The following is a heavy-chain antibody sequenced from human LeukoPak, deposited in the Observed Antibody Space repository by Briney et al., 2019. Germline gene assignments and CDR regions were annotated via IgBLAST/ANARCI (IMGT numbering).Heavy chain of an antibody. CDR1: GFTFSSYS. D-gene: IGHD1-26*01. Sequence: PGGSLRLSCAASGFTFSSYSMNWVRQAPGKGLEWVSYISSSSSTIYYADSVKGRFTISRDNAKNSLYLQMNSLRAEDTAVYYCARGVGATHFDYWGQGTLVTVST. V-gene: IGHV3-48*04. CDR3: ARGVGATHFDY. J-gene: IGHJ4*02. CDR2: ISSSSSTI.